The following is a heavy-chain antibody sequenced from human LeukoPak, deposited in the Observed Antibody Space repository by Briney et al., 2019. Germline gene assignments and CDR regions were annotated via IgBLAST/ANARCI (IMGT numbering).Heavy chain of an antibody. CDR3: PREANGVCYY. CDR2: INPNSGGT. D-gene: IGHD2-8*01. CDR1: GYTFTGYY. Sequence: ASVKVSCKASGYTFTGYYMHWVRQAPGQGLEWMGWINPNSGGTNYAQKFQGRVTMTRDTSISTAYMELSRRRSDDTAECDCPREANGVCYYWGQGTLVTVSS. J-gene: IGHJ4*02. V-gene: IGHV1-2*02.